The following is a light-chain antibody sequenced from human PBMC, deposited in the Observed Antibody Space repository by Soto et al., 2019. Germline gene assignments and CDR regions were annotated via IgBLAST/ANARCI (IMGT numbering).Light chain of an antibody. CDR1: QSVTSK. CDR2: GAS. V-gene: IGKV3D-15*01. J-gene: IGKJ2*01. CDR3: QQYKNWPPRAYT. Sequence: EIVMTQSPATLSVSPGERATLSCRASQSVTSKLAWYQQKPGQAPRLLIYGASTRATGVPARCSGSGSETEFTLTLSSLQSEDSAVYYCQQYKNWPPRAYTFGQGTKLEIK.